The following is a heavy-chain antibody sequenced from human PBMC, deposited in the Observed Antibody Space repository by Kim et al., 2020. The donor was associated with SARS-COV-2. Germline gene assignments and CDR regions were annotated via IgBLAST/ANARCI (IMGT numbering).Heavy chain of an antibody. CDR2: SSYI. V-gene: IGHV3-21*01. CDR3: ARENQIDY. J-gene: IGHJ4*02. Sequence: SSYIYYADSVKGRFTISRDNAKNSLYLQMNSLRAEDTAVYYCARENQIDYWGQGTLVTVSS.